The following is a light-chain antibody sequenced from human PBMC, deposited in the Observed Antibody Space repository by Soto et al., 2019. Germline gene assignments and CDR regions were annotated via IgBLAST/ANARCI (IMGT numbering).Light chain of an antibody. CDR2: AAS. Sequence: DIQMTQSPSSLSASVGDRVTITCRASQSISSWLNWYQQKPGKAPKLLIYAASSLQSGVPSRFSGRGSGTDFTLTISSLQPEDFATYFCQQSYSALPYTFGQGTKVEIK. CDR3: QQSYSALPYT. CDR1: QSISSW. J-gene: IGKJ2*01. V-gene: IGKV1-39*01.